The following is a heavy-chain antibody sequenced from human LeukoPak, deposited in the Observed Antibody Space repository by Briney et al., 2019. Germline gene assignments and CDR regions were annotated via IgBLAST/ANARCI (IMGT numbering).Heavy chain of an antibody. CDR1: GFTVSRNY. CDR2: LSSTGNT. V-gene: IGHV3-53*04. Sequence: GGSLRLSCAASGFTVSRNYMNWVRQAPGKGLEWVSLLSSTGNTSYADSVKGRFTISRHNSKNTLYLQVNSLRREDTAMYYCARWRPIDAFDIWGQGTMVIVSS. J-gene: IGHJ3*02. CDR3: ARWRPIDAFDI. D-gene: IGHD3-3*01.